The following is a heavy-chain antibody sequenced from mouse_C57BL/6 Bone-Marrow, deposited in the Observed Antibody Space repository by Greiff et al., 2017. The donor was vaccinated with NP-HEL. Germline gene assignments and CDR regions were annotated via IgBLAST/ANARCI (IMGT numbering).Heavy chain of an antibody. Sequence: VKLVESGPGLVAPSQSLSITCTVSGFSLTSYGVSWVRQPPGKGLEWLGVIWGDGSTNYHSALISKLSISKDNHQSQVFLQLNSLQTDDTATYYCAKGGTGEFAYWGQGTLVTVSA. CDR3: AKGGTGEFAY. CDR2: IWGDGST. J-gene: IGHJ3*01. CDR1: GFSLTSYG. D-gene: IGHD2-13*01. V-gene: IGHV2-3*01.